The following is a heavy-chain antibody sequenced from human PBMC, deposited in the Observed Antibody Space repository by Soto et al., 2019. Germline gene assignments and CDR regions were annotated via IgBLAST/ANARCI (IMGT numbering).Heavy chain of an antibody. J-gene: IGHJ6*02. CDR1: GGTFSSYA. V-gene: IGHV1-69*13. CDR3: ARLWSVLWFAEYYYYGMDV. D-gene: IGHD3-10*01. CDR2: IIPIFGTA. Sequence: GASVKVSCKASGGTFSSYAISWVRQAPRQGLEWMGGIIPIFGTANYAQKFQGRVTITADESTSTAYMELSSLRSEDTAVYYCARLWSVLWFAEYYYYGMDVWGQGTTVTVSS.